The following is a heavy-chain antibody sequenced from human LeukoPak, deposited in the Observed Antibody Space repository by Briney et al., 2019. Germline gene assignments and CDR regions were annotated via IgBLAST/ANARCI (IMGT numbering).Heavy chain of an antibody. Sequence: GGSLRLSCAASGFTFSGSAMHWVRQASGKGLEWVGRIRSKANSYATAYAASVKGRFTISRDDSKNTAYLQMNSLKTEDTAVYYCTRLSSMIADKDYWGQGTLVTVSS. J-gene: IGHJ4*02. V-gene: IGHV3-73*01. CDR3: TRLSSMIADKDY. CDR2: IRSKANSYAT. D-gene: IGHD3-22*01. CDR1: GFTFSGSA.